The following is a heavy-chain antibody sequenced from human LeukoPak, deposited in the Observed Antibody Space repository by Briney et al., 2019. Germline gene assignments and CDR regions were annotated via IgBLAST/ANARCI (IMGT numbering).Heavy chain of an antibody. CDR3: APTAEAYTSWWKV. V-gene: IGHV1-2*02. CDR2: INPDSGFT. CDR1: GYNFTHDH. D-gene: IGHD3-16*01. Sequence: ASVNVSCKATGYNFTHDHMHWVRPAPARGREFMGWINPDSGFTNYAQKFKGRVTMTRDTSISTAYLEVRSLTSDDAAVYYCAPTAEAYTSWWKVWGQGTLVTVSS. J-gene: IGHJ4*02.